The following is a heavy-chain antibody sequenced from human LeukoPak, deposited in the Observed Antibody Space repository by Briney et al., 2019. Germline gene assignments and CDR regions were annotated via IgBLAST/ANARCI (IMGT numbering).Heavy chain of an antibody. CDR3: PRHFGVISKGVYYYYYGLDV. CDR1: GFTVSTIY. J-gene: IGHJ6*02. Sequence: QPGGSLRLSCAASGFTVSTIYMIWVPQAPGKGLEWVSVVYSGGSKYYADSVKGRFTISRDNSKNTLYLQMSSLRGEDTAVYYCPRHFGVISKGVYYYYYGLDVWGQGTTVTVSS. D-gene: IGHD3-3*01. CDR2: VYSGGSK. V-gene: IGHV3-66*04.